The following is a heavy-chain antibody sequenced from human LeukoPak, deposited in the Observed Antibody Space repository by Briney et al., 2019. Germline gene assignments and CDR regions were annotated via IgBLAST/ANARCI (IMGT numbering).Heavy chain of an antibody. D-gene: IGHD5-24*01. CDR1: AYTFTVYY. J-gene: IGHJ4*02. V-gene: IGHV1-2*02. CDR3: ARVEMATITVDY. Sequence: ASVKVSCKASAYTFTVYYMHWVRLAPGQGLEWMGWINPDSGGTNYAQKFQGRVTMTRDTSITTAYMELSRLRSDDTAVYYCARVEMATITVDYWGQGTLVTVSS. CDR2: INPDSGGT.